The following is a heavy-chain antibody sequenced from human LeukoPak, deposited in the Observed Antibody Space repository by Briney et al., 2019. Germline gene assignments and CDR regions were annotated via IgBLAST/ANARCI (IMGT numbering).Heavy chain of an antibody. CDR1: GYTFTCYY. J-gene: IGHJ5*02. V-gene: IGHV1-2*02. CDR2: INPNSGGT. D-gene: IGHD3-22*01. Sequence: ASVKVSCKASGYTFTCYYMHWVRQAPGQGLEWMGWINPNSGGTNYAQKFQGRVTMTRDTSISTAYMELSRLRSDDTAVYYCARDIYYDSSGYYRWGQGTLVTVSS. CDR3: ARDIYYDSSGYYR.